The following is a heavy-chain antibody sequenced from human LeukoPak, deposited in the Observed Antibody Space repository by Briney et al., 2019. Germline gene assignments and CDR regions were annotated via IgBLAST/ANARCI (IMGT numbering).Heavy chain of an antibody. CDR3: ARIGYCSSTSCPPGYYGMDV. CDR2: ISGSGGST. CDR1: GFPFSSYA. Sequence: GGSLRLSCAASGFPFSSYAMSWVRQAPGKGLEWVSAISGSGGSTYYADSVKGRFTISRDNSKNTLYLQMNSLRAEDTAVYYCARIGYCSSTSCPPGYYGMDVWGQGTTVTVSS. D-gene: IGHD2-2*01. V-gene: IGHV3-23*01. J-gene: IGHJ6*02.